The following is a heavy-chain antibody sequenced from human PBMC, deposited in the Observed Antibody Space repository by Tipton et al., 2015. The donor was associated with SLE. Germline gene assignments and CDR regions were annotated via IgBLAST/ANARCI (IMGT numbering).Heavy chain of an antibody. CDR1: GGSINSYNW. Sequence: TLSLTCAVSGGSINSYNWWTWVCQPPGKGLEWIGEIYHSGTTNYNPSLKSRITISLDKANNHFSLRLSPVTAADTAVYYCARAGGGDSNWFDPWGQGTLVTVSS. CDR2: IYHSGTT. CDR3: ARAGGGDSNWFDP. V-gene: IGHV4-4*02. J-gene: IGHJ5*02. D-gene: IGHD2-21*01.